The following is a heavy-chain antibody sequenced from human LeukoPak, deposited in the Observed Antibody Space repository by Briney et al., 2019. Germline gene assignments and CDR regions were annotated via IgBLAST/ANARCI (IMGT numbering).Heavy chain of an antibody. Sequence: ASVKVSCKASGYTFTSYGISWVRQAPGQGLEWMGWISAYNGNTNYAQKFQGRVTITADESTSTAYMELSSLRSEDTAVYYCARARYCSGGSCYSRYYFDYWGQGTLGTVSS. CDR1: GYTFTSYG. CDR2: ISAYNGNT. CDR3: ARARYCSGGSCYSRYYFDY. V-gene: IGHV1-18*01. J-gene: IGHJ4*02. D-gene: IGHD2-15*01.